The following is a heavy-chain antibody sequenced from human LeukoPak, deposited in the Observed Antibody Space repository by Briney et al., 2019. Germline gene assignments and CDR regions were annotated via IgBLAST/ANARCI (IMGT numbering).Heavy chain of an antibody. CDR1: GFSFSSYA. D-gene: IGHD3-10*01. Sequence: GGSLRLSCAASGFSFSSYAMHWVRQAPGKGLEWVAVISYDGSTKDYADSVKGRFTMSRDNSKNTLYLQMNSLRDEGTAVYYCAKDRQAMMVRGAPWLDHWGQGTLVTVSS. V-gene: IGHV3-30*04. CDR2: ISYDGSTK. CDR3: AKDRQAMMVRGAPWLDH. J-gene: IGHJ4*02.